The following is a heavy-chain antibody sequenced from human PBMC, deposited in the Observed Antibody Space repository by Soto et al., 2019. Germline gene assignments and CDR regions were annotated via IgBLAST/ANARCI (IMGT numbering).Heavy chain of an antibody. J-gene: IGHJ4*02. D-gene: IGHD2-2*02. Sequence: GASVKVSCKASGYTFTSYAMHWVRQAPGQRLEWMGWINAGNGNTKYSQKFQGRVTITRDTSASTAYMELSSLRSEDTAVYYCAREVPSIPYYFDYWGQGTLVTVSS. V-gene: IGHV1-3*01. CDR3: AREVPSIPYYFDY. CDR1: GYTFTSYA. CDR2: INAGNGNT.